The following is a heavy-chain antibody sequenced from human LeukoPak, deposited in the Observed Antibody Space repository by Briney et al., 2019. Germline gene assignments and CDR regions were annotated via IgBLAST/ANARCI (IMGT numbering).Heavy chain of an antibody. J-gene: IGHJ4*02. V-gene: IGHV4-4*07. CDR3: AREWFCSSTSCYRVFDY. D-gene: IGHD2-2*02. CDR2: TYVGGTT. Sequence: PSETLSLTCTVSGGSISNTYWSWIRQPAGKGLEWIGRTYVGGTTNYNPSLESRVTMSVDTSKSQFSLNLKSVTAADTAVYYCAREWFCSSTSCYRVFDYWGQGTLVTVSS. CDR1: GGSISNTY.